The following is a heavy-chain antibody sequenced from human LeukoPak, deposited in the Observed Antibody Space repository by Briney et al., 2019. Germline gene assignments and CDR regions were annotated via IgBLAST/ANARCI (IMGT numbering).Heavy chain of an antibody. J-gene: IGHJ5*02. D-gene: IGHD5-18*01. CDR2: ISAYNGNT. CDR1: GYTFTSYG. Sequence: ASVTVSCKASGYTFTSYGISWVRQAPGQGLEWMGWISAYNGNTNYAQKLQGRVTMTTDTSTSTAYMELRSLRSDDTAVYYCARDTYSYGNNWFDPWGQGTLVTVSS. CDR3: ARDTYSYGNNWFDP. V-gene: IGHV1-18*01.